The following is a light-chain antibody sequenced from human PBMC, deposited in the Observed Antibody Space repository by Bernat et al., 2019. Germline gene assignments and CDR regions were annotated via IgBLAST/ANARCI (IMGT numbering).Light chain of an antibody. CDR2: GAS. CDR3: QQFGSSPWT. CDR1: QSIGSSY. Sequence: EIVLTQSPGNLSSSPGERATLSCRASQSIGSSYLAWYQQKPGQAPRLLIFGASSRATGIPDRFSGSGSGTDFTLSISRLESEDFALYYCQQFGSSPWTFGQGTRVEVK. V-gene: IGKV3-20*01. J-gene: IGKJ1*01.